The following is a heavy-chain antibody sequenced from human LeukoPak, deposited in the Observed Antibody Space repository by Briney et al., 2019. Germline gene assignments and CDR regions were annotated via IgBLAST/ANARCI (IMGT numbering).Heavy chain of an antibody. CDR2: ISWNNNKI. D-gene: IGHD3-22*01. Sequence: PGGSLRLSCAASGFTFSSYAMSWVRQAPGKGLEWVSAISWNNNKIGYADSVKGRFTISRDNAKNSPYLQMNSLRAEDTALYYCAKGMFHDSSGYYSQPFDYWGQGTLVTVSS. CDR1: GFTFSSYA. J-gene: IGHJ4*02. V-gene: IGHV3-9*01. CDR3: AKGMFHDSSGYYSQPFDY.